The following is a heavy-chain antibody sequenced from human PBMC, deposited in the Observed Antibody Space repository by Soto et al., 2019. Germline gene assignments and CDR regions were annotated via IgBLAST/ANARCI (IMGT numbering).Heavy chain of an antibody. CDR3: ARASCRGWYNWFDP. J-gene: IGHJ5*02. D-gene: IGHD6-19*01. CDR1: GDTFSSYG. V-gene: IGHV1-69*01. Sequence: QVQLVQSGAEVKKPGSSVKVSCKASGDTFSSYGISWVRQAPGQGLEFMGGFIPKFGTTNYAQKFRGRVTITADESTSTAYMEVSILRSEDTAVYYCARASCRGWYNWFDPCGQGTLVTVST. CDR2: FIPKFGTT.